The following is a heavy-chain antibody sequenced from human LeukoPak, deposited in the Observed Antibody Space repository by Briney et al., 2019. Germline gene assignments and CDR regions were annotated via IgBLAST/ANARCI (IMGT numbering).Heavy chain of an antibody. J-gene: IGHJ4*02. CDR3: ARVFPYDSSGYSNFDY. V-gene: IGHV1-8*01. CDR1: GYTFTSYD. Sequence: GASVKVSCKASGYTFTSYDINWVRQATGQGLEWMGWMNPNSGNTGYAQKFQGRVTMTRNTSISTAYMELSSLRSEDTAVYYCARVFPYDSSGYSNFDYWGQGTLVTVSS. D-gene: IGHD3-22*01. CDR2: MNPNSGNT.